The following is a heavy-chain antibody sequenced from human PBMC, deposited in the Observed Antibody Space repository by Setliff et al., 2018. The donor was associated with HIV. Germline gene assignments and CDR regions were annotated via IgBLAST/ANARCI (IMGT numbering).Heavy chain of an antibody. CDR3: IIAYSSGREGDAFDI. J-gene: IGHJ3*02. Sequence: PSETLSLTCTVSAGSIRSSTYYWAWIRQPPGKGLEWIGTIYYSGSTYYNPSLKSRATISVDMSKNQFSLRLSSVTAADTAVYYCIIAYSSGREGDAFDIWGQGTMVTVSS. CDR1: AGSIRSSTYY. V-gene: IGHV4-39*01. CDR2: IYYSGST. D-gene: IGHD6-19*01.